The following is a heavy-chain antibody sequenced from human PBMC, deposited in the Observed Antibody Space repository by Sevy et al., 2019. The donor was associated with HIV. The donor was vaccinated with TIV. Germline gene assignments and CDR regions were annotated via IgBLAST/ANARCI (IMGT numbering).Heavy chain of an antibody. CDR1: DGSMTNNNYY. CDR3: ARNNSGHSFDF. V-gene: IGHV4-39*01. CDR2: VHYGGST. Sequence: TESLSLTCSVSDGSMTNNNYYWAWIRRPPGKGLEWIGSVHYGGSTHYNPSFWGRVSISVDTSKRVVSLDLSSVTSADTAVYFCARNNSGHSFDFWGHGILVIVSS. D-gene: IGHD6-19*01. J-gene: IGHJ4*01.